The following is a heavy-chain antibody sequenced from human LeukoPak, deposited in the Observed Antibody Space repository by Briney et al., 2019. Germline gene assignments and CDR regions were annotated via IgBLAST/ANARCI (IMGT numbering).Heavy chain of an antibody. D-gene: IGHD3-3*01. Sequence: GGSLRLSCAASGFTFSNAWMSWVRQAPGKGLEWVGRIKSKTDGGTTDYAAPVKGRFTISRDDSKNTLYLQMNSLKTEDTAVYYCTTDLLSTIFGVVIRHDALDIWGQGTMVTVSS. CDR2: IKSKTDGGTT. J-gene: IGHJ3*02. CDR3: TTDLLSTIFGVVIRHDALDI. V-gene: IGHV3-15*01. CDR1: GFTFSNAW.